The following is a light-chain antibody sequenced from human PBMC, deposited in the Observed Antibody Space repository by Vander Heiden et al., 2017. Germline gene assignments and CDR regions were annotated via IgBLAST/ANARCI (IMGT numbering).Light chain of an antibody. CDR2: GAS. Sequence: AIRMTKSPSSFSAHTGDRVTITCRARHGISSHLAWYQQKPGKATKLLIYGASTLQRGVPSRFSGSGSGTDFTVTISFLQSEDFATYYCQQYYSYTGTFGGGTKVEIK. CDR3: QQYYSYTGT. CDR1: HGISSH. V-gene: IGKV1-8*01. J-gene: IGKJ4*01.